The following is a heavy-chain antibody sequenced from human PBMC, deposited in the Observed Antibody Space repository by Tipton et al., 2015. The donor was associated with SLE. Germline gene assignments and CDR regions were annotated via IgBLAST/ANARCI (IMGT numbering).Heavy chain of an antibody. CDR3: ARDKPSYYDSSGLDY. V-gene: IGHV3-21*01. CDR1: GLTVSRSY. CDR2: ISSSSSYI. Sequence: GSLRLSCAASGLTVSRSYMSWVRQAPGKGLEWVSSISSSSSYIYYADSVKGRFTISRDNAKNSLYVQMNSLRAEDTAVYYCARDKPSYYDSSGLDYWGQGTLVTVSS. D-gene: IGHD3-22*01. J-gene: IGHJ4*02.